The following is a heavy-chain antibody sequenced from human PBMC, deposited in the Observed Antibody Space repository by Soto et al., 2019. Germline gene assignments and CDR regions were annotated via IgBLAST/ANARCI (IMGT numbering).Heavy chain of an antibody. CDR2: MNPNSGNT. CDR1: GYTFTSYD. D-gene: IGHD4-17*01. CDR3: ARGHDYGGYVDGTFDY. Sequence: QVQLVQSGAEVKKPGASVKVSCKASGYTFTSYDINWVRQATGQGLEWMGWMNPNSGNTGYTQKLQGRVTTTRNTSIRRAYTELSSLRSEDTAGYYCARGHDYGGYVDGTFDYWGQGTLVTVSS. J-gene: IGHJ4*02. V-gene: IGHV1-8*01.